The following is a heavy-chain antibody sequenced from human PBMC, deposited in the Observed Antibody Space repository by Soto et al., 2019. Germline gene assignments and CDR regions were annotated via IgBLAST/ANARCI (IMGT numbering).Heavy chain of an antibody. CDR2: VHYSGST. D-gene: IGHD6-19*01. J-gene: IGHJ4*02. CDR1: GGSISSYY. V-gene: IGHV4-59*01. Sequence: SETLSLTCTVSGGSISSYYWSWIRQPPGKGLDWIGCVHYSGSTNYNPSLQSRVTISVDTPKNQFSLKLTSVTAADTAVYYCARVTQQWLVDYWGQGTLVTVSS. CDR3: ARVTQQWLVDY.